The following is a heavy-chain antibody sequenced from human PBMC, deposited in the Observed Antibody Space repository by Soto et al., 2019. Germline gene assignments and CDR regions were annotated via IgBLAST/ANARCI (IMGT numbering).Heavy chain of an antibody. CDR3: ARYCSSTSCYGTNY. D-gene: IGHD2-2*01. J-gene: IGHJ4*02. V-gene: IGHV4-30-4*01. CDR1: GGSISSGDYY. CDR2: IYYSGST. Sequence: PSETLSLTCTVSGGSISSGDYYWSWIRQPPGKGLGWIGYIYYSGSTYYNPSLKRRVTISVDTSKNQFSLKLSSVTAADTAVYYCARYCSSTSCYGTNYWGQGTRVTGSS.